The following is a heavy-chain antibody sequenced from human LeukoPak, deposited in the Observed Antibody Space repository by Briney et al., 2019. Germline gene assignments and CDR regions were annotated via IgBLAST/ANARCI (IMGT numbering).Heavy chain of an antibody. CDR1: GFTFSSYA. CDR3: AKDPPIVVVPAADYFDY. D-gene: IGHD2-2*01. J-gene: IGHJ4*02. Sequence: EGSLRLSCAASGFTFSSYAMSWVRQAPGKGLEWVSAISGSGGSTYYADSVKGRFTISRDNSKNTLYLQMNSLRAEDTAVYYCAKDPPIVVVPAADYFDYWGQGTLVTVSS. CDR2: ISGSGGST. V-gene: IGHV3-23*01.